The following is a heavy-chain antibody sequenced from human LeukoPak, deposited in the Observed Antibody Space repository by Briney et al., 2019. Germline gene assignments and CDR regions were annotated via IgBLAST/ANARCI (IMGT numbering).Heavy chain of an antibody. CDR3: ARSPVGASFDAFDI. CDR2: IIPIFGTA. D-gene: IGHD1-26*01. CDR1: GGTFSSYA. V-gene: IGHV1-69*13. J-gene: IGHJ3*02. Sequence: SVKVSCKASGGTFSSYAISWMRQAPGQGLEWMGGIIPIFGTANYAQKFQGRVTITADESTSTAYMELSSLRSEDTAVYYCARSPVGASFDAFDIWGQGTMVTVSS.